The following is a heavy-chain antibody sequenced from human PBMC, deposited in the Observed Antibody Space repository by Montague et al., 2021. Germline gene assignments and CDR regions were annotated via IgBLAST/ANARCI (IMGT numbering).Heavy chain of an antibody. V-gene: IGHV4-39*01. CDR1: GGSISSSSYY. CDR3: ASSSRGRGLQAYFDY. J-gene: IGHJ4*02. CDR2: IYYSGST. D-gene: IGHD5-24*01. Sequence: SETLSLTCTVSGGSISSSSYYWGWIRQPPGKGLEWIGSIYYSGSTYYNPSLKSRVTISVYTSKNQFSLKLSSVTAADTAVYYCASSSRGRGLQAYFDYWGQGTMVTVSS.